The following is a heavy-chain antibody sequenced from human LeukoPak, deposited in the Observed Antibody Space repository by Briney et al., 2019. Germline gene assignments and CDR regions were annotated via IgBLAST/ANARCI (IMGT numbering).Heavy chain of an antibody. CDR2: INPNSGGT. CDR3: ARDRGYSYGSAYYFDY. CDR1: GYTFTGYY. J-gene: IGHJ4*02. V-gene: IGHV1-2*02. D-gene: IGHD5-18*01. Sequence: ASVKVSCKASGYTFTGYYMHWVRQAPGQGLEWMGWINPNSGGTNYAQKFQGRVTMTRDTSISTAYMELSRLRSDDTAVYYCARDRGYSYGSAYYFDYWGQGTLVTVSS.